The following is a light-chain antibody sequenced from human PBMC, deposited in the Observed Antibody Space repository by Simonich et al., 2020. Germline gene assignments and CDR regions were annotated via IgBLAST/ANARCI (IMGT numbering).Light chain of an antibody. J-gene: IGLJ3*02. CDR1: SSDVGGYNY. CDR2: DVS. Sequence: QSALTQPASVSWSPGQSITISVTGTSSDVGGYNYVSWYQQHPGKAPKLMIFDVSKRPSGVSNRFSGSKSGNTASLTISGLQAEDEADYYCSSYTSSSTLVFGGGTKLTVL. CDR3: SSYTSSSTLV. V-gene: IGLV2-14*01.